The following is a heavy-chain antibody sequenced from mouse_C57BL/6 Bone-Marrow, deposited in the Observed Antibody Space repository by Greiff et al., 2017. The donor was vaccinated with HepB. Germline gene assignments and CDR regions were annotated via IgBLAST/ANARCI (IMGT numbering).Heavy chain of an antibody. V-gene: IGHV1-18*01. Sequence: EVQLQQSGPELVKPGASVKIPCKASGYTFTDYNMDWVKQSHGKSLEWIGDINPNNGGTIYNQKFKGKATLTVDKSSSTAYMELRSLTSEDTAVYYCARWYYGSSSNFAYWGQGTLVTVSA. CDR2: INPNNGGT. CDR1: GYTFTDYN. J-gene: IGHJ3*01. CDR3: ARWYYGSSSNFAY. D-gene: IGHD1-1*01.